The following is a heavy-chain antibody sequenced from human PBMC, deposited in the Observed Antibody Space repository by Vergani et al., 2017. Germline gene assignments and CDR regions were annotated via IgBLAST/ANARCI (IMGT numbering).Heavy chain of an antibody. CDR3: ARNQWDDDGPRGWFAP. Sequence: VQLQESGAGLLKPSETLSLTCSVSGASISSYFWSWIRQPAGKGLEWLGRVHTDGTAYYNPSLRTRVRLSADLSQSQFSLKMTSLTAADTAVYFCARNQWDDDGPRGWFAPWGQGILVTVS. V-gene: IGHV4-4*07. CDR1: GASISSYF. D-gene: IGHD5-24*01. J-gene: IGHJ5*02. CDR2: VHTDGTA.